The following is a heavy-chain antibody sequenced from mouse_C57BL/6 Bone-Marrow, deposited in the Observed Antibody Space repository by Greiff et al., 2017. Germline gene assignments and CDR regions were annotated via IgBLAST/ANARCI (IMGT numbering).Heavy chain of an antibody. Sequence: VQLKESGGGLVKPGGSLKLSCAASGFTFSDYGMHWVRQAPEKGLEWVAYISSGSSTIYYADTVKGRFTISRDNAKNTLFLQMTSLRSEDTAMYYCARGEGLLALWDYWGQGTSVTVSS. CDR3: ARGEGLLALWDY. D-gene: IGHD2-3*01. CDR1: GFTFSDYG. CDR2: ISSGSSTI. V-gene: IGHV5-17*01. J-gene: IGHJ4*01.